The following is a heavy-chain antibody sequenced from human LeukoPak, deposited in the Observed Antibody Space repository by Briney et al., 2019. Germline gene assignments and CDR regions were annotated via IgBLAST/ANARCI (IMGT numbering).Heavy chain of an antibody. J-gene: IGHJ4*02. Sequence: GGSLTLSCAVSGFTFSRFSMTWVRQARGKGLDWVSSISSSSSYIYYRDSVKGRFTISRDNAKNSLYLQMHSLRAEDTAVYYCALVGATSWAPFDYWGQGTLVTVSS. CDR3: ALVGATSWAPFDY. CDR1: GFTFSRFS. D-gene: IGHD1-26*01. V-gene: IGHV3-21*01. CDR2: ISSSSSYI.